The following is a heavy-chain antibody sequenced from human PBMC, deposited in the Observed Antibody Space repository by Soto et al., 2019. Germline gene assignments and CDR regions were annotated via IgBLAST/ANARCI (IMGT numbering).Heavy chain of an antibody. CDR1: GYNFTSSD. V-gene: IGHV1-8*01. CDR3: ARERTRGVDP. J-gene: IGHJ5*02. D-gene: IGHD3-10*01. CDR2: MNPNSGNT. Sequence: QGHLVQYGAEVRKTGASVKVSCKASGYNFTSSDINWVRQAPGQGLEWMGWMNPNSGNTANAQKFQGRVTMTRNTSISKAHMELSSLRYEDTDVYYCARERTRGVDPWGQGTLVTVSS.